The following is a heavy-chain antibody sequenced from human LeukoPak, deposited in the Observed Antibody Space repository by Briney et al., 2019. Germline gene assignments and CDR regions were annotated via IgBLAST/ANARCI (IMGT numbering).Heavy chain of an antibody. CDR2: ISDSGART. CDR3: ASDYFLDY. CDR1: GFTFSSYA. D-gene: IGHD6-25*01. V-gene: IGHV3-23*01. Sequence: PGGSLRLSCAASGFTFSSYAMTWVRQAPGKGLGWVSTISDSGARTNYADSAKGRFTISRDNSMNTLYLQMNSLRADDTAVYYCASDYFLDYWGQGTLVTVSS. J-gene: IGHJ4*02.